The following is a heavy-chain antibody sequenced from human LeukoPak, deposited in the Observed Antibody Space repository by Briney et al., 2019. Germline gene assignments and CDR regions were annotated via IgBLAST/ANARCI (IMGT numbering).Heavy chain of an antibody. D-gene: IGHD4-23*01. V-gene: IGHV3-15*01. CDR3: STGGTPDY. J-gene: IGHJ4*02. Sequence: GGSLRLSCAVSGFTFKNAWMTWVRQAPGKGLEWVGRIKSKTDGGTADYVAAVKSRFTMSRDDSKRMLYLQMNSLKTEDTAVYYCSTGGTPDYWGQGTLVTVSS. CDR1: GFTFKNAW. CDR2: IKSKTDGGTA.